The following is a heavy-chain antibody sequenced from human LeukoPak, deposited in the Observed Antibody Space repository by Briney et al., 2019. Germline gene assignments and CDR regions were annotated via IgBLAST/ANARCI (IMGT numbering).Heavy chain of an antibody. D-gene: IGHD3-16*01. V-gene: IGHV4-59*11. Sequence: SETLSLTCTVSGGSLSSHYWSWIRQPPGKGLEWIGYISDTGNTNSSPSLQRRVVISVDTSKNQLSLILRSVTAADTAVYYCARIGHPFSDPFDYWGQGTLVTVSS. CDR2: ISDTGNT. CDR3: ARIGHPFSDPFDY. CDR1: GGSLSSHY. J-gene: IGHJ4*02.